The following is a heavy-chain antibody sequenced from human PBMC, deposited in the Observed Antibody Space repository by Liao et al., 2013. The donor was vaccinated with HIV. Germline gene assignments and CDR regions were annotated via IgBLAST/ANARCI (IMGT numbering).Heavy chain of an antibody. CDR1: GASISSSSYY. Sequence: QVQLQESGPGLVRPSETLSLTCTVSGASISSSSYYWGWIRQPPGRGLEWIGDIIVGGTKIYNPSLQSRVTISLDTSMKQFSLSLSSVTAADTAIYYCARGPITMAPANAEYFHVWGQGTLVTVSS. CDR3: ARGPITMAPANAEYFHV. V-gene: IGHV4-39*07. D-gene: IGHD3-10*01. CDR2: IIVGGTK. J-gene: IGHJ1*01.